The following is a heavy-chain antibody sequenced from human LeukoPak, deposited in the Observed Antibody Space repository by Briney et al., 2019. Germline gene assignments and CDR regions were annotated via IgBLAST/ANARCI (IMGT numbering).Heavy chain of an antibody. V-gene: IGHV1-3*01. CDR1: GYTFTSYT. CDR2: INAGNGNT. J-gene: IGHJ4*02. D-gene: IGHD7-27*01. Sequence: ASVKVSCKASGYTFTSYTIHWVRQAPGQRLEWMGWINAGNGNTKYSQKFQDRVTMTRNTSISTAYMELSSLRSDDTAVYYCARGPPNWGYDYWGPGTLVTVSS. CDR3: ARGPPNWGYDY.